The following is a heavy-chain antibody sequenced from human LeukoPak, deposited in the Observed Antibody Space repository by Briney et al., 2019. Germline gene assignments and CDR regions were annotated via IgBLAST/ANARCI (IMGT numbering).Heavy chain of an antibody. D-gene: IGHD2-2*01. CDR2: MNPNSGNT. CDR3: ARIYCSSTSCYYYYYYGMDV. V-gene: IGHV1-8*01. J-gene: IGHJ6*02. CDR1: GYTFTSYD. Sequence: ASVKVSCKASGYTFTSYDINWVRQATGQGLEWMGWMNPNSGNTGYAQKFQGRVTMTRNTPISTAYMELSSLRSEDTAVYYCARIYCSSTSCYYYYYYGMDVWGQGTTVTVSS.